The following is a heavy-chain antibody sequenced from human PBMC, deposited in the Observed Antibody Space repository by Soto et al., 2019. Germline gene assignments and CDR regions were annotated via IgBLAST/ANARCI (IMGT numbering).Heavy chain of an antibody. CDR3: ARVIFRDSSILD. D-gene: IGHD3-22*01. V-gene: IGHV4-59*01. CDR2: IYYSGST. J-gene: IGHJ4*02. Sequence: SETLSLTCTVSGGSISSYYWSWIRQPPGKGLEWIGYIYYSGSTNYNPSLKSRVTISVDTSKNLFSLKLSSVTAADTAVYYCARVIFRDSSILDWGQGTLVTVSS. CDR1: GGSISSYY.